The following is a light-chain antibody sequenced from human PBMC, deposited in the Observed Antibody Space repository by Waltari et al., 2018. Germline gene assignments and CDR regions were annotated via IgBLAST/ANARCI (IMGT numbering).Light chain of an antibody. CDR3: CSYAGSYILV. J-gene: IGLJ2*01. CDR2: DVN. Sequence: QSALTQPRSVSGSPGQSVTISCTGTSSDVGGYNYVSWYQQHPGKAPKLMIYDVNKRPSGVPDRFSGSKSGNTASLTISGLQAEVEADFYCCSYAGSYILVFGGGTKLTVL. CDR1: SSDVGGYNY. V-gene: IGLV2-11*01.